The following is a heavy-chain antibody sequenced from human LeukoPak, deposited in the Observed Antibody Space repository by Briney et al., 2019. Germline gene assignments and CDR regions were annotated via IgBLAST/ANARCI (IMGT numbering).Heavy chain of an antibody. CDR2: ISAYNGNT. CDR3: ARSEIYGDYGGLDF. J-gene: IGHJ4*02. D-gene: IGHD4-17*01. V-gene: IGHV1-18*01. Sequence: ASVKASCKASGYTFTSYGISWVRQAPGQGLEWMGWISAYNGNTNYAQKLQGRVTMTTDTSTSTAYMELRSLRSDDTAVYYCARSEIYGDYGGLDFWGQGTLVTVSS. CDR1: GYTFTSYG.